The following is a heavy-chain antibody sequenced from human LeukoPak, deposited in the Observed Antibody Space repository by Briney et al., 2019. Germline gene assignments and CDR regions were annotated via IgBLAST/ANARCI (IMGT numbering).Heavy chain of an antibody. CDR1: GFTFSNYA. Sequence: GGSLRLSCAASGFTFSNYALSWVRQAPGKGPEWVSDISGTGGKTYYADSVKGRFTISRDNSKNTLYLQMNSLRAEDTAVYYCAKGPIYFDYWGQGTLVTVSS. J-gene: IGHJ4*02. CDR3: AKGPIYFDY. CDR2: ISGTGGKT. V-gene: IGHV3-23*01.